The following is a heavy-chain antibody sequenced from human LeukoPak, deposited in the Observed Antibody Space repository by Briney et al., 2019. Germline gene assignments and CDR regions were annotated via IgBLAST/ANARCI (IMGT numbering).Heavy chain of an antibody. J-gene: IGHJ4*02. Sequence: GGSLRLSCAASGFTFDDYGMSWVRQAPGKGLEWVSGINCNGGSTGYADSVKGRFTISRDNAKNSLYLQMNSLRAEDTALYYCASYYYDSSGSSFDYWGQGTLVTVSS. CDR2: INCNGGST. D-gene: IGHD3-22*01. CDR1: GFTFDDYG. CDR3: ASYYYDSSGSSFDY. V-gene: IGHV3-20*04.